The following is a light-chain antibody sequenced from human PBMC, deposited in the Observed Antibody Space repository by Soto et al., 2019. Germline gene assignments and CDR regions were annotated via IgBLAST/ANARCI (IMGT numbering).Light chain of an antibody. CDR2: GSS. Sequence: EVVLTQSPDTLSLSPGDRATLSCRASQFVGSRFLAWYQQKPGQTPRLLIYGSSSRATGIPDRFSGSGSGTDFTLTISRLEPEAFAVYHCQQFGSSSPITFGQGTRLEIK. V-gene: IGKV3-20*01. CDR1: QFVGSRF. CDR3: QQFGSSSPIT. J-gene: IGKJ5*01.